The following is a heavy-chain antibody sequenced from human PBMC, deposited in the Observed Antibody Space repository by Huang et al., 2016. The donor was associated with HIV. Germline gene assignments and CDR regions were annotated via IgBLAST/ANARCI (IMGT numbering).Heavy chain of an antibody. V-gene: IGHV4-34*01. J-gene: IGHJ6*03. CDR1: GGSFSGYY. CDR3: ARGQGGYYYYMDV. CDR2: INHREST. Sequence: QVQLQQWGAGLLRPSETLSLTCAVYGGSFSGYYGTWIGQPPGKGLEWIGEINHRESTNYNPSLKSRVTISVDTSRNQVSLTLTAVTAADTAVYYCARGQGGYYYYMDVWGKGTTVTVSS.